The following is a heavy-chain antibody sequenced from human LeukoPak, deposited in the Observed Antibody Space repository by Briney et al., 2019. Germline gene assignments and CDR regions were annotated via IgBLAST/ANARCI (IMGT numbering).Heavy chain of an antibody. Sequence: SETLSLTCAVSGYSISSGYYWGWIRQPPGKGLEWIGSIYHSGSTYYNPSLKSRVTISVDTSKNQFSLKLSSVTAADTAVYYCARQVGSSSFDYWGQGTLVTVSS. CDR2: IYHSGST. CDR3: ARQVGSSSFDY. CDR1: GYSISSGYY. D-gene: IGHD6-6*01. J-gene: IGHJ4*02. V-gene: IGHV4-38-2*01.